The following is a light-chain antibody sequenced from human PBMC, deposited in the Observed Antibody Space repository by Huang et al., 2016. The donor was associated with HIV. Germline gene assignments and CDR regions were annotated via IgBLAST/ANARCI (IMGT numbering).Light chain of an antibody. J-gene: IGKJ4*01. Sequence: EIVMTQSPATLSVSPGERATLSCRASQSVSSNLAWYQQKPGQAPRPLIYGAYTSATGIPARFSGSGSWTEYTLTISSLQSEDCAVDYCEQYNNWPPLLTFGGGTKVEIK. V-gene: IGKV3-15*01. CDR2: GAY. CDR1: QSVSSN. CDR3: EQYNNWPPLLT.